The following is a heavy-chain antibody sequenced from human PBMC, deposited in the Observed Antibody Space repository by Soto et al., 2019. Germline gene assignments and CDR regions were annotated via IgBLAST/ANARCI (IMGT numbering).Heavy chain of an antibody. D-gene: IGHD3-10*01. CDR3: ASGYYGSGSYH. V-gene: IGHV4-30-4*01. J-gene: IGHJ4*02. CDR2: IYHSGST. Sequence: PSETLCLTCTVSGASISSEDYYWSWIRQPPGKGLEWIGYIYHSGSTYFHPSLKSRVTISVDTSKNQVSLKLTSVTAADTAVYYCASGYYGSGSYHWGQGTRVTVSS. CDR1: GASISSEDYY.